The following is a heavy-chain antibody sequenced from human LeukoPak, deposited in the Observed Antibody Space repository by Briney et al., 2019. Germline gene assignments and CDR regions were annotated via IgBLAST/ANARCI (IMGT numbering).Heavy chain of an antibody. Sequence: ASVKVSCKASGGTFSSYAITWVRQAPGQGREGMGWISDYNGNTNYAQKFQGRDTMTTDTSTSTAYMELRSLRSDDTAVYYCARGDYYDSSGYFPGMNYWGQGTLVTVSS. CDR2: ISDYNGNT. D-gene: IGHD3-22*01. CDR1: GGTFSSYA. CDR3: ARGDYYDSSGYFPGMNY. V-gene: IGHV1-18*01. J-gene: IGHJ4*02.